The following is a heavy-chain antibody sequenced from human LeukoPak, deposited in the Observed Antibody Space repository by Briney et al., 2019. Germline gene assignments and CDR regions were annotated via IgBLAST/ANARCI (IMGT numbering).Heavy chain of an antibody. CDR3: ARVLVSGSSTPESYYYYGMDV. D-gene: IGHD3-10*01. CDR1: GFTFSSYW. CDR2: IKQDGSEK. J-gene: IGHJ6*02. Sequence: GGSLRLSCAASGFTFSSYWMSWVRQAPGKGLEWVANIKQDGSEKYYVDSVKGRFTISRDNAKNSLYLQMNSLRAEDTAVYYCARVLVSGSSTPESYYYYGMDVWGQGTTVTVSS. V-gene: IGHV3-7*01.